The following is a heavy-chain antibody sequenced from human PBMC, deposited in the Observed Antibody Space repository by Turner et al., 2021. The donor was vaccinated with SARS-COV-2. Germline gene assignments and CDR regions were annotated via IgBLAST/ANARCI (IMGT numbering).Heavy chain of an antibody. CDR3: ARHGSWNYDS. Sequence: EVQLVESGGGLVQPGGSLILSCVGSGFTFSRYWMGWVRQAPGKGLEWVANIKEDGTSKYYVDSVKGRFTTSRDNAENSVYLEMNSLRVEDTAVYYCARHGSWNYDSWGQGTLVTVSS. D-gene: IGHD1-7*01. J-gene: IGHJ5*01. V-gene: IGHV3-7*01. CDR2: IKEDGTSK. CDR1: GFTFSRYW.